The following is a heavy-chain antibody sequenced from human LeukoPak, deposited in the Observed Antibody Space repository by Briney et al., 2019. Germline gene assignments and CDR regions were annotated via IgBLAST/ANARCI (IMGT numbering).Heavy chain of an antibody. CDR2: INPNSGGT. V-gene: IGHV1-2*02. Sequence: GASVKVSCKASGYTFTGYYMHWVRQAPGQRLEWMGWINPNSGGTNYAQKFQGRVTMTRDTSISTAYMELSRLRSDDTAVYYCARPDCGSGDCYSMDAFDIWGQGTMVTVSS. CDR3: ARPDCGSGDCYSMDAFDI. D-gene: IGHD2-21*02. CDR1: GYTFTGYY. J-gene: IGHJ3*02.